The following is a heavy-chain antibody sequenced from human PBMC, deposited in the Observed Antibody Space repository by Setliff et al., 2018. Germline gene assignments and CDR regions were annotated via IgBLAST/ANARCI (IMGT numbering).Heavy chain of an antibody. CDR1: GYPFTSYG. J-gene: IGHJ3*02. CDR2: IVTYTDDT. D-gene: IGHD3-10*01. V-gene: IGHV1-18*04. Sequence: ASVKVSCKASGYPFTSYGVNWVRQAPGQGLEWMGRIVTYTDDTYYTRNFQGRVTMTTDTSTSTAYMELRSLTSADTAVYYCARHVSSGKFDASDIWGQGTTVTVSS. CDR3: ARHVSSGKFDASDI.